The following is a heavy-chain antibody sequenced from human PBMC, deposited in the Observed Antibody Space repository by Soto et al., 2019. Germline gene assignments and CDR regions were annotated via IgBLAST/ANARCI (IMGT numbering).Heavy chain of an antibody. V-gene: IGHV1-18*04. D-gene: IGHD3-3*01. CDR1: GYTFTSYG. Sequence: WASVXVSCKASGYTFTSYGIIWVRQAPGQGLEWMGWISAYNGNTNYAQKLQGRVTMTTDTSTSTAYMELRSLRYEETAVYYCALTYYDFWSGKPTIYYYYGMDVWGQGTTVTVSS. CDR2: ISAYNGNT. J-gene: IGHJ6*02. CDR3: ALTYYDFWSGKPTIYYYYGMDV.